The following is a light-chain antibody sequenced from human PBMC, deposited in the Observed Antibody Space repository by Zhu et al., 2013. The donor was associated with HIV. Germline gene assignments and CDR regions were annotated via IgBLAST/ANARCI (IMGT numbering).Light chain of an antibody. Sequence: EIVLTQSPATLSLSPGERATLSCRASQSVSSYLAWYQQKPGQPPRLLLYGSSSRAPGIPERFSGSGSGTDFTLTITGLEPEDFGVYFCQRFGSSVTWTFGQGTKLEIK. J-gene: IGKJ1*01. CDR1: QSVSSY. V-gene: IGKV3-20*01. CDR2: GSS. CDR3: QRFGSSVTWT.